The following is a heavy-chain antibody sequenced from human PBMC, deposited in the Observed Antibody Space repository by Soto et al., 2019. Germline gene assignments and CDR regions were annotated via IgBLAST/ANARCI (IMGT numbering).Heavy chain of an antibody. D-gene: IGHD1-26*01. CDR1: GYSFTTYG. CDR2: ISVYNGDT. Sequence: GASVKVSCKASGYSFTTYGISWVRQAPGQGLEYMGWISVYNGDTNYAQKLQGRVTMTTDTSTSTAYMELRSLRSDDTAIYYCARDRRDSVADRRSFDVWGQGTMVIVSS. J-gene: IGHJ3*01. V-gene: IGHV1-18*01. CDR3: ARDRRDSVADRRSFDV.